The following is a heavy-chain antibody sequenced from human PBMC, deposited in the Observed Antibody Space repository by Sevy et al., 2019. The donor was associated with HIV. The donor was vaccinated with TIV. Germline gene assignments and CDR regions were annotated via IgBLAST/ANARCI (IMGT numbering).Heavy chain of an antibody. Sequence: ATVKVSCKASGYTFTGYYMHWVRQAPRQGLERKGWINPNSGGTNYAQKFQGRVTMTRDTSISTAYMELSRLRSDDAAVYYCARTSSYDILIDAFDIWGQGTMVTVSS. CDR1: GYTFTGYY. V-gene: IGHV1-2*02. D-gene: IGHD3-9*01. J-gene: IGHJ3*02. CDR2: INPNSGGT. CDR3: ARTSSYDILIDAFDI.